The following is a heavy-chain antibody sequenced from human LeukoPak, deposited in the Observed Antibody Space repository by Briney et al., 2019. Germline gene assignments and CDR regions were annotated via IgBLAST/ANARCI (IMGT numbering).Heavy chain of an antibody. CDR1: GFTFSSYA. D-gene: IGHD4-17*01. CDR2: ISGSGGST. V-gene: IGHV3-23*01. J-gene: IGHJ5*02. Sequence: GGSLRLSCAASGFTFSSYAMSWVRQAPGKGLEWVSAISGSGGSTYYADSVKGRFTISRDNSKNTLYLQMNSLKAEDTAVYYCAKFRATVTTMDWFDPWGQGTLVTVSS. CDR3: AKFRATVTTMDWFDP.